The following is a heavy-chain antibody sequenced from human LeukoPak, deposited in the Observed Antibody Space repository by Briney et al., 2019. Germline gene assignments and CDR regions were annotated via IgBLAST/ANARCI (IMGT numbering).Heavy chain of an antibody. D-gene: IGHD4-11*01. Sequence: PGGSLRLSCAASGFTFSSYAMHWVRQAPGKGLEWVAVISYDGSNKYYADSVKGRFTISRDNSKNTLYLQMNSLRAEDTAVYYCARDDWRDWDFELFGYSNFIDYWGQGTLVTVSS. CDR3: ARDDWRDWDFELFGYSNFIDY. J-gene: IGHJ4*02. CDR2: ISYDGSNK. CDR1: GFTFSSYA. V-gene: IGHV3-30-3*01.